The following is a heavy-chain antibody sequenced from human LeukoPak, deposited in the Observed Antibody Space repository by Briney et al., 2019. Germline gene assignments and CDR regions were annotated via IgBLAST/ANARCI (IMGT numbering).Heavy chain of an antibody. V-gene: IGHV3-33*01. J-gene: IGHJ6*02. Sequence: GGSLRLSCAASGFTFSSYGMHRVRQAPGKGLEWVAVIWYDGSNKYYADSVKGRFTISRDNSKNTLYLQMNSLRAEDTAVYYCARLNYYDSSGLPYYYGMDVWGQGTTVTVSS. CDR1: GFTFSSYG. CDR3: ARLNYYDSSGLPYYYGMDV. CDR2: IWYDGSNK. D-gene: IGHD3-22*01.